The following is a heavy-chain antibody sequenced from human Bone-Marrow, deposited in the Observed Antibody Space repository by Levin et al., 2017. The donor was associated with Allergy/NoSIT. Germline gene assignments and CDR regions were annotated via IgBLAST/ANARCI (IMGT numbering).Heavy chain of an antibody. V-gene: IGHV3-30*04. J-gene: IGHJ6*02. D-gene: IGHD6-13*01. CDR3: AREKQLVQYLYHYYGMDV. Sequence: PGGSLRLSCSASGFTFSSYAVHWVRQAPDKGLEWVAVVSYDGNNKKYADAVKGRFTISRDNSKNTLYLQMNNLRAEDTAIYYCAREKQLVQYLYHYYGMDVWGRGTTVSVSS. CDR1: GFTFSSYA. CDR2: VSYDGNNK.